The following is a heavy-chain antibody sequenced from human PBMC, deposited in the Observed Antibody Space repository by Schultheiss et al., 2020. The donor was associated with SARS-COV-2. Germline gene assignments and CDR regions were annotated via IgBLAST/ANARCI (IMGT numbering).Heavy chain of an antibody. CDR1: GFTFSSYG. J-gene: IGHJ4*02. V-gene: IGHV3-33*01. Sequence: GESLKISCAASGFTFSSYGMHWVRQAPGKGLEWVAVIWYDGSNKYYADSVKGRFTISRDNSKNTLYLQMNSLRAEDTAVYYCARDAVAGTFGYWGQGTLVTVSS. D-gene: IGHD6-19*01. CDR2: IWYDGSNK. CDR3: ARDAVAGTFGY.